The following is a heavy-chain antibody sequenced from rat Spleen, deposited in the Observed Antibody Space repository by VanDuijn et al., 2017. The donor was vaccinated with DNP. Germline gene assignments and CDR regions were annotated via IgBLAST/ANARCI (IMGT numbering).Heavy chain of an antibody. J-gene: IGHJ2*01. D-gene: IGHD2-2*01. CDR2: MWSDGDT. CDR1: GFSLTIFH. V-gene: IGHV2-32*01. Sequence: QVQLRESGPGLVQPSQTLSLTCTASGFSLTIFHVHWVRQPPGKGLEWMGVMWSDGDTSSNSALKSRLSIRRDTSKSQVFLKMNSLQTEDTATYYCARGIPDFDYWGQGVMVTVSS. CDR3: ARGIPDFDY.